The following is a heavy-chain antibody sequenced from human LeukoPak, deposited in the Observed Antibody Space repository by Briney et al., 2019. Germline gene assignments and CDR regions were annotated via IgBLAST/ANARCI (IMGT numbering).Heavy chain of an antibody. Sequence: SETLSLTCTVSGGSISSYYWSWIWQPPGKGLEWIGYIYYSGSINYNPSLKSRVTISVDTSKNQFSLKLSSVTAADTAVYYCARGITMVRGVIIKDAFDIWGQGTMVTVSS. J-gene: IGHJ3*02. V-gene: IGHV4-59*01. D-gene: IGHD3-10*01. CDR2: IYYSGSI. CDR1: GGSISSYY. CDR3: ARGITMVRGVIIKDAFDI.